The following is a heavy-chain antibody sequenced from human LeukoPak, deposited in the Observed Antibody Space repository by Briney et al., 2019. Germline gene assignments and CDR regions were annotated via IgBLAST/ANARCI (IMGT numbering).Heavy chain of an antibody. D-gene: IGHD2-21*02. Sequence: GGSLRLSCAASGFTVSGNYMSWVRQAPGKGLEWVSVLYSGGSTYYADSVKGRFTISRDNSKNTLYLQMNSLRAEDTAVYYCARDEPVVTGFGARFSNWGQGTLVTVSS. CDR3: ARDEPVVTGFGARFSN. CDR2: LYSGGST. J-gene: IGHJ4*02. V-gene: IGHV3-53*01. CDR1: GFTVSGNY.